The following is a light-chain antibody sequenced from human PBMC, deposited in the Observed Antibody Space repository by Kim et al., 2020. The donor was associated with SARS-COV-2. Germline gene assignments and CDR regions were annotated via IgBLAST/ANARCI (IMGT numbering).Light chain of an antibody. Sequence: DIQLTQSPSFLSASIGDRVTITCRASQGLGTYLAWYQQKPRKAPKLLIYAASTLQSGVPSRFSGTGSATEFTLTISSLQPDDFATYFCQQFNFYPPTFGPGTKVDVK. CDR2: AAS. CDR1: QGLGTY. CDR3: QQFNFYPPT. J-gene: IGKJ3*01. V-gene: IGKV1-9*01.